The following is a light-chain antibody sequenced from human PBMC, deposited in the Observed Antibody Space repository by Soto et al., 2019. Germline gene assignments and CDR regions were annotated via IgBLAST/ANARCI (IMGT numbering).Light chain of an antibody. J-gene: IGKJ1*01. CDR3: HQYNTWPRT. CDR2: GAS. CDR1: QTVTTN. Sequence: EIVMTQSPVTLSVSPGERATLSCRASQTVTTNLAWYQQKPGQAPRLVIHGASTRATDFPARFSGSGSGTEFTLTINSLQSADIAVYYCHQYNTWPRTFGQGTKVEIK. V-gene: IGKV3-15*01.